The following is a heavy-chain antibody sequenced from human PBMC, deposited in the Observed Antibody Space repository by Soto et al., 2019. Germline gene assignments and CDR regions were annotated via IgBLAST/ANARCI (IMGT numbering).Heavy chain of an antibody. Sequence: ASVKVSCKASGYTLTSYGISWVRQAPGQGLEWMGWISAYNGNTNYAQKLQGRVTMTTDTSTSTAYMELRSLRSDDTAVYYCARGPRTYYYDSSGYLSGYWGQGTLVTVSS. CDR2: ISAYNGNT. CDR1: GYTLTSYG. CDR3: ARGPRTYYYDSSGYLSGY. V-gene: IGHV1-18*01. D-gene: IGHD3-22*01. J-gene: IGHJ4*02.